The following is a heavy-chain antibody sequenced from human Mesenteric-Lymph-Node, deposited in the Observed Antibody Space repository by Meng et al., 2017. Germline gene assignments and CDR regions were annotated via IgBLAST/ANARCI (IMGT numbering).Heavy chain of an antibody. CDR1: GFTFSSYW. V-gene: IGHV3-7*01. D-gene: IGHD3-16*01. Sequence: GESLKISCAASGFTFSSYWMSWVRQAPGKGLEWVANIKQDGSEKYYVDSVKGRFTISRDNAKNSLYLQMNSLRAEDTAVYYCARGGLDAFDIWGQGTMVTVSS. CDR3: ARGGLDAFDI. J-gene: IGHJ3*02. CDR2: IKQDGSEK.